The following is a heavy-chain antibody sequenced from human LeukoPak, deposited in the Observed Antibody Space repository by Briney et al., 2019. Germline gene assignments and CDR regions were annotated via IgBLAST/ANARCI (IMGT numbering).Heavy chain of an antibody. Sequence: ASVKVSCKASGYTFIGYYLHWVRQAPGRGLEWMGWINPNSGATNYAQRFQGRVTMTRDTSINTAYMYLSRLRSDDTAVYYCARQRGGYYFEDWGQGTLVTVSS. CDR3: ARQRGGYYFED. V-gene: IGHV1-2*02. CDR2: INPNSGAT. CDR1: GYTFIGYY. D-gene: IGHD3-10*01. J-gene: IGHJ4*02.